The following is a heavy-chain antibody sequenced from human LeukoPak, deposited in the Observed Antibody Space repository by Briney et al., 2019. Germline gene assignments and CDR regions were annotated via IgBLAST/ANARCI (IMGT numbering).Heavy chain of an antibody. CDR2: IYPGDSDT. Sequence: GGSLKISCKGSGYSFTSYWIGWVRQMPGKGLEWMGLIYPGDSDTRYSPSFQGQVTISADKSISTAYLQWSSLKASDTAMYYCARQIGYSGYDASVDYWGQGTLVTVSS. D-gene: IGHD5-12*01. V-gene: IGHV5-51*01. CDR3: ARQIGYSGYDASVDY. J-gene: IGHJ4*02. CDR1: GYSFTSYW.